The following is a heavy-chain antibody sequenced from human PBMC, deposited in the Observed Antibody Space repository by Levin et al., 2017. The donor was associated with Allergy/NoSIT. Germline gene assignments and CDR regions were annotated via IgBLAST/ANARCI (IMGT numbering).Heavy chain of an antibody. CDR2: IWYDGSNK. CDR1: GFTFSSYG. V-gene: IGHV3-33*01. D-gene: IGHD3-3*01. J-gene: IGHJ4*02. CDR3: ARENDFPDY. Sequence: PSETLSLTCAASGFTFSSYGMHWVRQAPGKGLEWVAVIWYDGSNKYYADSVKGRFTISRDNSKNTLYLQMNSLRAEDTAVYYCARENDFPDYWGQGTLVTVSS.